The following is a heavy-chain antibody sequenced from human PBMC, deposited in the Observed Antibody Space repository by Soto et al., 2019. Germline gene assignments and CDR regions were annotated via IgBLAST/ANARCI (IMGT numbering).Heavy chain of an antibody. CDR3: ARSVDTAMVTNYYYGMDV. CDR2: ISAYNGNT. D-gene: IGHD5-18*01. V-gene: IGHV1-18*01. Sequence: GASVKVSCKASGYTFTSYGISWVRQAPGQGLEWMGWISAYNGNTNYAQKFQGRVTITADESTSTAYMELSSLRSEDTAVYYCARSVDTAMVTNYYYGMDVWGQGTTVTVSS. J-gene: IGHJ6*02. CDR1: GYTFTSYG.